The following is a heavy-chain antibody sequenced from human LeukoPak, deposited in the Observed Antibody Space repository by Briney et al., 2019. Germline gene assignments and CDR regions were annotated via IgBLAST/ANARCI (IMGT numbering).Heavy chain of an antibody. CDR3: ARESQFYGMDV. CDR2: IYYSGST. D-gene: IGHD5-24*01. CDR1: GGSIRNDY. J-gene: IGHJ6*02. V-gene: IGHV4-59*01. Sequence: SETLSLTCTVSGGSIRNDYWSWIRQPPGKGLEWIGYIYYSGSTNYNPSLKSRVTISVDTSKNQFSLRLSSVTAADTAVYYCARESQFYGMDVWGQGTTVTVSS.